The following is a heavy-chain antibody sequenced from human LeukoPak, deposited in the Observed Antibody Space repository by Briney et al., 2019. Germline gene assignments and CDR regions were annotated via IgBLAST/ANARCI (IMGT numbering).Heavy chain of an antibody. V-gene: IGHV3-23*01. CDR3: AKEFYDFWSGYYPFSAFDI. D-gene: IGHD3-3*01. J-gene: IGHJ3*02. Sequence: GGSLRLSCAASGSTFSSYAMSWVRQAPGKGLEWVSAISGSGGSTYYADSVKGRFTISRDNSKNTLYLQMNSLRAEDTAVYYCAKEFYDFWSGYYPFSAFDIWGQGTMVTVSS. CDR1: GSTFSSYA. CDR2: ISGSGGST.